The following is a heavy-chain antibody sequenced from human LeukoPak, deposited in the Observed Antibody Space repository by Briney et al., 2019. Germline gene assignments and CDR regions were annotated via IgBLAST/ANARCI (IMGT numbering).Heavy chain of an antibody. CDR3: ARDHFQAYYYDSSGYCNFDY. J-gene: IGHJ4*02. D-gene: IGHD3-22*01. CDR2: ISAYSGHT. CDR1: GYTLSSHG. V-gene: IGHV1-18*01. Sequence: ASVKVSCKASGYTLSSHGINWVRQAPGQGLEWMGWISAYSGHTKYGQKFQGRVTMTTDTSTSTAYMELTSLRSDDTAVYYCARDHFQAYYYDSSGYCNFDYWGQGTLITVSS.